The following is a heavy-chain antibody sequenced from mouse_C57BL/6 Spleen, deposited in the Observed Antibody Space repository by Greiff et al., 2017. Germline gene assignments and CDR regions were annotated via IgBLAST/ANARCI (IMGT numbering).Heavy chain of an antibody. CDR2: IYPGDGDT. V-gene: IGHV1-82*01. Sequence: VQLQQSGPELVKPGASVKISCKASGYAFSSSWMNWVKQRPGQGLEWIGRIYPGDGDTNYNGKFKGKATLTADKSPSTAYMQLSSLTSEDSAVYFCARSAMDYWGQGTSVTVSS. CDR3: ARSAMDY. J-gene: IGHJ4*01. CDR1: GYAFSSSW.